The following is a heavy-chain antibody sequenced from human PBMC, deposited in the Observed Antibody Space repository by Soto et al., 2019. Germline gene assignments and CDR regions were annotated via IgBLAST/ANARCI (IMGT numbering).Heavy chain of an antibody. CDR1: GFTFSSYA. CDR2: ISGSGGST. D-gene: IGHD2-2*01. V-gene: IGHV3-23*01. J-gene: IGHJ6*03. CDR3: AKVPYCSSTSCGGGYYYYYMDV. Sequence: GGSLRLSCAASGFTFSSYAMSWVRQAPGKGLEWVSAISGSGGSTYYADSVKGRFTISRDNSKNTLYLQMNSLRAEDTAVYYCAKVPYCSSTSCGGGYYYYYMDVWGKGTTVTVSS.